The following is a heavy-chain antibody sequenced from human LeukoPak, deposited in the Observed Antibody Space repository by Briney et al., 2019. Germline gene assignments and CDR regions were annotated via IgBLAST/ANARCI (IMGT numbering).Heavy chain of an antibody. CDR2: IRSSSSTI. J-gene: IGHJ4*02. CDR3: ARDAPYSDFWTGYGCFDY. D-gene: IGHD3-3*01. V-gene: IGHV3-48*01. Sequence: GGSLRLSCAASGFTFSNYNMNWVRQAPGKGLEWVSYIRSSSSTIYYADSVKGRFTISRDNAKNSLFLQMNSLRAEDTAVYYCARDAPYSDFWTGYGCFDYWGQGTLVTVSS. CDR1: GFTFSNYN.